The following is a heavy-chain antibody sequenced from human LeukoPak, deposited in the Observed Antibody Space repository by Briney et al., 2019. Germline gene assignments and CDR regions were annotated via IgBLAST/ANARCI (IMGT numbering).Heavy chain of an antibody. CDR2: MNPNSGNT. Sequence: ASVKVSCKASGYTFTTYDINWVRQATGQGLEWMGWMNPNSGNTGYAQKFQGRVTITRNTSISTAYMELSSLRSEDTAVYYCARGGYYDILTGHETVDAFDIWGQGTMVTVSP. D-gene: IGHD3-9*01. CDR1: GYTFTTYD. V-gene: IGHV1-8*03. CDR3: ARGGYYDILTGHETVDAFDI. J-gene: IGHJ3*02.